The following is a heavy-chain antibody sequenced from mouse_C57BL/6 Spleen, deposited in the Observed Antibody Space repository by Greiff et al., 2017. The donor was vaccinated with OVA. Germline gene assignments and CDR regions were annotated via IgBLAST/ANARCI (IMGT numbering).Heavy chain of an antibody. CDR2: ISYDGSN. D-gene: IGHD1-1*01. CDR1: GYSITSGYY. V-gene: IGHV3-6*01. Sequence: DVKLQESGPGLVKPSQSLSLTCSVTGYSITSGYYWNWIRQFPGNKLEWMGYISYDGSNNYNPSLKNRISITRDTSKNQFFLKLNSVTTEDTATYDCAREDYGSSYWYFDVWGTGTTVTVSS. J-gene: IGHJ1*03. CDR3: AREDYGSSYWYFDV.